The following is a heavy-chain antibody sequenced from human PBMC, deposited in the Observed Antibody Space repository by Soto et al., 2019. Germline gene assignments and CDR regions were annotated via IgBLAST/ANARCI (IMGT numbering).Heavy chain of an antibody. J-gene: IGHJ4*02. CDR2: FDPEDGET. CDR3: ATTSRGYYDSSGYSNFDY. D-gene: IGHD3-22*01. CDR1: GYTLTELS. V-gene: IGHV1-24*01. Sequence: ASVKVSCKVSGYTLTELSMHWVRQAPGKGLEWMGGFDPEDGETIYAQKFQGRVTMTEDTSTDTAYMELSSLRSEDTAVYYCATTSRGYYDSSGYSNFDYWGQGTRVTVSS.